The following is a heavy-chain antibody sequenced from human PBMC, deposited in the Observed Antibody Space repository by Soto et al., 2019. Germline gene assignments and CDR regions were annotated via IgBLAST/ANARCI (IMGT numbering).Heavy chain of an antibody. V-gene: IGHV4-59*01. Sequence: PSETLSLTCTVSGFSISSYYSWNWIRQPPGKGLEWIGYIYYSGSTNYNPSLKSRVTISADTSKNQISLKLSSVTAADTAVYYCAREPRQGGRIYYFDYWGQGALVTVSS. J-gene: IGHJ4*02. CDR3: AREPRQGGRIYYFDY. CDR2: IYYSGST. D-gene: IGHD2-15*01. CDR1: GFSISSYY.